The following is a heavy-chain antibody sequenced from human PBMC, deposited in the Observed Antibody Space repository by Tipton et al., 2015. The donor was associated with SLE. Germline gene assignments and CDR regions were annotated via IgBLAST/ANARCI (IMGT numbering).Heavy chain of an antibody. D-gene: IGHD6-13*01. J-gene: IGHJ4*02. CDR1: GYTFTGYY. CDR3: AGYSSSSAFDY. V-gene: IGHV1-2*06. Sequence: QVQLVQSGAEVKKPGASVKVSCKASGYTFTGYYMHWVRQAPGQGLEWMGRINPNSGGTNYAQKLQGRVTMTTDTSTSTAYMELRSLRSDDTAVYYCAGYSSSSAFDYWGQGTLVTVSS. CDR2: INPNSGGT.